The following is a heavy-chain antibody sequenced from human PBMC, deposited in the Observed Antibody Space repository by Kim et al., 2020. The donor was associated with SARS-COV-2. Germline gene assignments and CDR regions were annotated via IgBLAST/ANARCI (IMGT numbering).Heavy chain of an antibody. CDR2: NK. D-gene: IGHD3-16*01. Sequence: NKSCTASGKGRFSITRYNSTNTLYLQMNSLRAEDTAVYYCARDGGNWFDPWGQGTLVTVSS. CDR3: ARDGGNWFDP. V-gene: IGHV3-30*10. J-gene: IGHJ5*02.